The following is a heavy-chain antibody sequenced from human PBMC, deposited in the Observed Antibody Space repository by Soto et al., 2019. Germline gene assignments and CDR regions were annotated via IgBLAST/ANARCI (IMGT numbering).Heavy chain of an antibody. V-gene: IGHV3-66*01. CDR1: GFTVSSNY. D-gene: IGHD6-6*01. Sequence: PGGSLRLSCAASGFTVSSNYMSWVRQAPGKGLEWVSVIYSGGSTYYADSVKGRFTISRDNSKNTLYLQMNSLRAEDTAVYYCAIEFWEYSSSPALYYYYYMDVWGKGTTVTVSS. CDR3: AIEFWEYSSSPALYYYYYMDV. CDR2: IYSGGST. J-gene: IGHJ6*03.